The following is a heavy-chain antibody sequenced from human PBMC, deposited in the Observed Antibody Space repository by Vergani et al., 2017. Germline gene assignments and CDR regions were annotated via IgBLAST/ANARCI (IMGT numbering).Heavy chain of an antibody. J-gene: IGHJ6*03. D-gene: IGHD3-3*01. CDR1: GGTFSSYA. V-gene: IGHV1-69*06. CDR3: ASRFWSGYYIDYYYYMDV. Sequence: QVQLVQSGAEVKKPGSSVKVSCKASGGTFSSYAISWVQQAPGKGLEWMGLVDPADGEPVYAEKFQDRVRITADTSGEVAYMELSSLRSEDTAVYYCASRFWSGYYIDYYYYMDVWGKGTTVTVSS. CDR2: VDPADGEP.